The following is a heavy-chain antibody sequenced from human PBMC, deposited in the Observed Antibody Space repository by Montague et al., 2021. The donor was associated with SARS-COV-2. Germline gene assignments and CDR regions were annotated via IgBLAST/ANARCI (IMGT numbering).Heavy chain of an antibody. CDR2: MHFTGKT. D-gene: IGHD3-10*01. Sequence: SETLSLTCSVSGDSITNHYWSWIRQPAGKGLEWIGRMHFTGKTNFSPFFSSRLTMSADTSKNQLSLKLTSVTAADTAIYFCARDRFDFGAGRQGTIDFWGRGTLVTVSS. CDR1: GDSITNHY. CDR3: ARDRFDFGAGRQGTIDF. V-gene: IGHV4-4*07. J-gene: IGHJ4*02.